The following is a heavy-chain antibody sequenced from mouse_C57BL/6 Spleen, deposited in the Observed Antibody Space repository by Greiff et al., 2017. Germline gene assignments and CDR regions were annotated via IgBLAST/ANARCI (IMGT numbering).Heavy chain of an antibody. CDR1: GYTFTSYW. D-gene: IGHD2-3*01. Sequence: QVQLQQPGTELVKPGASVKLSCKASGYTFTSYWMHWVKQRPGQGLEWIGNINPSNGGPKYNEKFKGKATLTVDKSSSTAYMQLSSLTSEDSAVYYCARGENGYYEGYFDVWGTGTTVTVSS. CDR2: INPSNGGP. CDR3: ARGENGYYEGYFDV. J-gene: IGHJ1*03. V-gene: IGHV1-53*01.